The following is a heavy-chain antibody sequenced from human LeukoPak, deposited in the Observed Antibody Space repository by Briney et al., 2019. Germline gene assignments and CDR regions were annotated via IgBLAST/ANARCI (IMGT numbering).Heavy chain of an antibody. Sequence: KPSETLSLTCTVSGGSISSYYWSWMRQPPGKGLEWMGYIYYSGSTNYNPSLKSRVTIPVDTSKNQFSLKLSSVTAADTAVYYCARGRLDYYDSSGYPDYWGQGTLVTVSS. CDR1: GGSISSYY. J-gene: IGHJ4*02. CDR3: ARGRLDYYDSSGYPDY. V-gene: IGHV4-59*01. CDR2: IYYSGST. D-gene: IGHD3-22*01.